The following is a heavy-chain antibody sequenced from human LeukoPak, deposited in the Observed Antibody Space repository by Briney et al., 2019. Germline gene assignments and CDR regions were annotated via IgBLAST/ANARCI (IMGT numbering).Heavy chain of an antibody. J-gene: IGHJ4*02. CDR2: ISYDGSNK. D-gene: IGHD6-13*01. V-gene: IGHV3-30-3*01. CDR3: ARSSIAAAGTLDY. Sequence: PGGSLRLPCAASGFTFSSYAMHWVRQAPGKGLEWVAVISYDGSNKYYADSVKGRFTISRDNSKNTLYLQMNSLRAEDTAVYYCARSSIAAAGTLDYWGQGTLVTVSS. CDR1: GFTFSSYA.